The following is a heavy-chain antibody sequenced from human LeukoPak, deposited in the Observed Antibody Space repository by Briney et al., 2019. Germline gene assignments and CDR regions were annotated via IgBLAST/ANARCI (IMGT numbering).Heavy chain of an antibody. CDR1: GYTFTGYS. V-gene: IGHV1-46*01. J-gene: IGHJ4*02. Sequence: PGASGKVSCKASGYTFTGYSMHWVRQAPGQGLEWMGIINPSGGSTTYAQKFQGRITVTRDTSTSTVYMELSGLRPEDTAVYWCGRDFSGYIPKYWGQGTRVTVSS. CDR2: INPSGGST. D-gene: IGHD5-12*01. CDR3: GRDFSGYIPKY.